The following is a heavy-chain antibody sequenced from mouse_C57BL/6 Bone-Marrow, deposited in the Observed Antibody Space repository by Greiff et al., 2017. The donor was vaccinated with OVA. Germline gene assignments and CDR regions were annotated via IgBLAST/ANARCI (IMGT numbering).Heavy chain of an antibody. Sequence: EVQGVESGGGLVKPGGSLKLSCAASGFTFSSYAMSWVRQTPEKRLEWVATISDGGSYTYYPDNVKGRFTISRDNAKNNLYLQMSHLKSEDTAMYYCARWGDWDYWGQGTTLTVSS. CDR1: GFTFSSYA. V-gene: IGHV5-4*01. J-gene: IGHJ2*01. CDR2: ISDGGSYT. CDR3: ARWGDWDY.